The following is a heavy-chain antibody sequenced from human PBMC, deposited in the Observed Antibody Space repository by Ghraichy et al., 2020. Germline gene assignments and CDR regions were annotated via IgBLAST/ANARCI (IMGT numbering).Heavy chain of an antibody. CDR3: AREAPYYYDSSGYFFDY. D-gene: IGHD3-22*01. CDR1: GGSISSGDYY. J-gene: IGHJ4*02. Sequence: SETLSLTCTVSGGSISSGDYYWSWIRQPPGKGLEWIGYIYYSGSTYYNPSLKSRVTISVDTSKNQFSLKLSSVTAADTAVYYCAREAPYYYDSSGYFFDYWGQGTLVTVSS. V-gene: IGHV4-30-4*01. CDR2: IYYSGST.